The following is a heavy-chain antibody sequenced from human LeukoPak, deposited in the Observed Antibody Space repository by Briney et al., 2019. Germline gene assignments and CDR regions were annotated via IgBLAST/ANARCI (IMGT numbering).Heavy chain of an antibody. Sequence: SETLSLTCAVSRYFISSCYKWGWIRQSPGKGLEWIGRMSHSGTTYYNPSLKRRVTISVDTPKNEFSLNLRPVTAADTALYYCARGYYGSGSYYKGNYFDYWGQGTLVTVSS. CDR2: MSHSGTT. CDR3: ARGYYGSGSYYKGNYFDY. CDR1: RYFISSCYK. D-gene: IGHD3-10*01. J-gene: IGHJ4*02. V-gene: IGHV4-38-2*01.